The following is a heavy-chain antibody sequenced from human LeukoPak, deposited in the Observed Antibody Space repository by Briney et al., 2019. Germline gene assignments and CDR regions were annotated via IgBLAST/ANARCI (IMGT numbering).Heavy chain of an antibody. V-gene: IGHV3-33*01. CDR3: ARDTRGYCSSTSCSYFDY. CDR2: IWYDGSNK. Sequence: GGSLRLSCAASGFTFSSYVMHWVRQAPGKGLEWVAVIWYDGSNKYYADSVKGRFTISRDNSKNTLYLQMNSLRAEDTAVYYCARDTRGYCSSTSCSYFDYWGQGTLVTVSS. CDR1: GFTFSSYV. J-gene: IGHJ4*02. D-gene: IGHD2-2*01.